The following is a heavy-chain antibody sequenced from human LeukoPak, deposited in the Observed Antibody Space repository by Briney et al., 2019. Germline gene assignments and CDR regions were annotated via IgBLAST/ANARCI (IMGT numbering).Heavy chain of an antibody. CDR2: IYTSGST. V-gene: IGHV4-4*07. J-gene: IGHJ6*03. D-gene: IGHD2-2*02. CDR1: GGSISSYY. CDR3: ARIVVVPAAIGNHYYYMDV. Sequence: SETLSLICTVSGGSISSYYWSWIRQPAGKGLEWIGRIYTSGSTNYNPSLKSRVTMSVDTSKNQFSLKLSSVTAADTAVYYCARIVVVPAAIGNHYYYMDVWGKGTTVTVSS.